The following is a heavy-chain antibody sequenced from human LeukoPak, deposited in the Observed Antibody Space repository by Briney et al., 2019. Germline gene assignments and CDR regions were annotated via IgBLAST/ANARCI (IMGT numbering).Heavy chain of an antibody. Sequence: GGSLRLSCAASGFTFNSYWMTWVRQAPGKGLEWVANIKQDGGEKYYVDSVKGRFTISRDNAKLYLQMDSLRAEDTAVYYCARAYSGNYRAGDFWGQGTLVTVSS. D-gene: IGHD1-26*01. CDR1: GFTFNSYW. CDR2: IKQDGGEK. V-gene: IGHV3-7*01. J-gene: IGHJ4*02. CDR3: ARAYSGNYRAGDF.